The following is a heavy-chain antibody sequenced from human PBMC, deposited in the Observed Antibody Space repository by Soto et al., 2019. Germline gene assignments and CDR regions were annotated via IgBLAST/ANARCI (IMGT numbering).Heavy chain of an antibody. CDR2: TYYRAKCYN. V-gene: IGHV6-1*01. Sequence: SQTLSLTCAISGDRVSSNSAAWNWIRQSPSRGLEWLGRTYYRAKCYNDYAVSVKSRITINPDTSKNQFSLQLISVIPEDTAVYYYSRDWEDNWIYDAFDIWGQGTMVTVSS. D-gene: IGHD1-7*01. CDR1: GDRVSSNSAA. J-gene: IGHJ3*02. CDR3: SRDWEDNWIYDAFDI.